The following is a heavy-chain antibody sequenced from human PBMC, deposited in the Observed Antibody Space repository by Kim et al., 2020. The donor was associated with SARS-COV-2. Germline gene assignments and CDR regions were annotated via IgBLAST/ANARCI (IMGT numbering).Heavy chain of an antibody. V-gene: IGHV3-30*04. J-gene: IGHJ6*02. CDR2: ISYDGSNK. CDR3: ARDGSDYYDSSGYGYYYYGMDV. CDR1: GFTFSSYA. D-gene: IGHD3-22*01. Sequence: GGSLRLSCAASGFTFSSYAMHWVRQAPGKGLEWVAVISYDGSNKYYADSVKGRFTISRDNSKNTLYLQMNSLRAEDTAVYYCARDGSDYYDSSGYGYYYYGMDVWGQGTTVTVSS.